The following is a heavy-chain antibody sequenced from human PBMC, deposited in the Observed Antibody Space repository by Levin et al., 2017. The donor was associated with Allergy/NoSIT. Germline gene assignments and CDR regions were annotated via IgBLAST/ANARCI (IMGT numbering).Heavy chain of an antibody. CDR3: ARPTMVRGLMDYNAMDV. CDR1: GYSFNNYW. V-gene: IGHV5-51*01. D-gene: IGHD3-10*01. CDR2: IYPGDSEI. J-gene: IGHJ6*02. Sequence: KVSCKGSGYSFNNYWIAWVRQMPGKGLEWMGVIYPGDSEIRYSPSFQGQVTIPVDKSMSTAYLQWSSLKASDSAIYYCARPTMVRGLMDYNAMDVWGQGTTVTVSS.